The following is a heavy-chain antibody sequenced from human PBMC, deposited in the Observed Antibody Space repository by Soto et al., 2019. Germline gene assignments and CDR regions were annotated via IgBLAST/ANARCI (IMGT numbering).Heavy chain of an antibody. J-gene: IGHJ3*02. CDR3: TRERGVLSEAFDI. CDR2: TYYMWKWYN. Sequence: QVQLQQSGPGLVKPSQTLSLTCAISGDSVSSNSAAWNWLRQSPSRGLEWLGRTYYMWKWYNDYVVSVKSRININPDSSKNQFSLQLNSVTPEDTAVYYCTRERGVLSEAFDIWGQGTVVTVSS. V-gene: IGHV6-1*01. CDR1: GDSVSSNSAA. D-gene: IGHD3-10*01.